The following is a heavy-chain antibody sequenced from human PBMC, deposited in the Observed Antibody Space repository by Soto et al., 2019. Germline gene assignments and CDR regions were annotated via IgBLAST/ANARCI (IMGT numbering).Heavy chain of an antibody. CDR2: ISGSGGST. Sequence: GGSLRLSCASSVFTFSSYAMSCVRHSPGKGLEWVSAISGSGGSTYYADSVKGRFTISRDNSKNTLYLQMNSLRAEDTAVYYCAKDVDIVDKKYFDYWRQGTLVTVSS. CDR3: AKDVDIVDKKYFDY. J-gene: IGHJ4*02. CDR1: VFTFSSYA. V-gene: IGHV3-23*01. D-gene: IGHD5-12*01.